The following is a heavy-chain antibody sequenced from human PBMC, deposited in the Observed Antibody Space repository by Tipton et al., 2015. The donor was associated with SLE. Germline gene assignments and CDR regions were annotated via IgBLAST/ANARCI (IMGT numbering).Heavy chain of an antibody. CDR1: GFTFSSYG. D-gene: IGHD1-26*01. CDR2: ISSGGSSK. Sequence: SLRLSCAASGFTFSSYGIHWVRQAPGKGLEWVAFISSGGSSKYYADSVKGRFTISRDNSKNTLFLQMNSLRAEDTALYYCARDRLMGGSPDWFDPWGQGTLVTVSS. V-gene: IGHV3-30*03. J-gene: IGHJ5*02. CDR3: ARDRLMGGSPDWFDP.